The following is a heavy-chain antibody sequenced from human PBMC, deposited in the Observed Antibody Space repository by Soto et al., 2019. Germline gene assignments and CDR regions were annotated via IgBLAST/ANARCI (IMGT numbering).Heavy chain of an antibody. CDR2: IYYSGTS. V-gene: IGHV4-39*01. Sequence: QLQLQESGPGLVKPSETLSLTCTVSGGSISDDTYYWGCIRQPPGKGLEWIGSIYYSGTSSYNPSLKTRFTMSVDTSKKQLSLRLSSVTAADTAVYYCARLPCASPNCVPLDPWGQGTLVIVSS. D-gene: IGHD2-15*01. CDR1: GGSISDDTYY. CDR3: ARLPCASPNCVPLDP. J-gene: IGHJ5*02.